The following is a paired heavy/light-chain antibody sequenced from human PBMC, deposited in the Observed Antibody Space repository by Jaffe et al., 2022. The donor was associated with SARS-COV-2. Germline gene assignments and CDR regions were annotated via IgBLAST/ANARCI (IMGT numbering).Light chain of an antibody. CDR3: QQSYSTPYT. CDR2: AAS. V-gene: IGKV1-39*01. CDR1: QTIRSH. Sequence: DIQMTQSPSSLSASVGDRVTITCRASQTIRSHLNWYQQKPGKAPKLLIYAASTLQTGVPSRFSGSESGTDFTLTISSLLPEDFAAYYCQQSYSTPYTFGQGTKLEIK. J-gene: IGKJ2*01.
Heavy chain of an antibody. Sequence: EVQLVESGGGLVQPGGSLRLSCAVSGFIFSNYGMNWVRQAPGKGLEWVSYIDSGSSTTYYADSVKGRFTISRDNAKNSLYLQMNSLRAEDTAVYYCARRHSSGWYFFDYWGQGTLVTVSS. CDR3: ARRHSSGWYFFDY. CDR2: IDSGSSTT. D-gene: IGHD6-19*01. J-gene: IGHJ4*02. CDR1: GFIFSNYG. V-gene: IGHV3-48*04.